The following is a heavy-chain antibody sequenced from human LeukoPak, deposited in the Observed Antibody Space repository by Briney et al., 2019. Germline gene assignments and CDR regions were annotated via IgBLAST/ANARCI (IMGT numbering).Heavy chain of an antibody. J-gene: IGHJ4*02. V-gene: IGHV3-21*01. CDR2: ISSSSSYI. D-gene: IGHD3-10*01. Sequence: GGSLRLSCAASGFTFSSYSMNWVRRAPGKGLEWVPSISSSSSYIYYADSVKGRFTISRDNAKNSLYLQMNSLRAEDTAVYYCATDNTMVRGVIISPFDYWGQGTLVTVSS. CDR1: GFTFSSYS. CDR3: ATDNTMVRGVIISPFDY.